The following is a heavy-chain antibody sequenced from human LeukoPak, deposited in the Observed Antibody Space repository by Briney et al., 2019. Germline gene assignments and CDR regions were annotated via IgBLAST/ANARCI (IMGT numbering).Heavy chain of an antibody. J-gene: IGHJ4*02. CDR1: GGSISSSSYY. V-gene: IGHV4-39*01. D-gene: IGHD5-18*01. Sequence: SETLSLTCTVSGGSISSSSYYWGWIRQPPGKWLEWIGSIYYSGSTYYNPSPKSRVTISVDMSKNQFSLKLSSVTAADTAVYYCARHTAMVTGFDYWGQGTLVTVSS. CDR3: ARHTAMVTGFDY. CDR2: IYYSGST.